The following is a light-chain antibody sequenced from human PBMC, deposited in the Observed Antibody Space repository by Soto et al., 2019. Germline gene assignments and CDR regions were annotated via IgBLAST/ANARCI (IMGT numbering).Light chain of an antibody. V-gene: IGLV2-23*01. J-gene: IGLJ2*01. CDR1: SSDVGSYNL. Sequence: QSALTQPASVSGSPGQSITISCTGTSSDVGSYNLVSWYQQHPRKAPKLMSYEGSKRPSGVSNRFAGSKSGNRASLTISGLQAEYEADDYCCSYAGSSTLVFGGGTKLTVL. CDR3: CSYAGSSTLV. CDR2: EGS.